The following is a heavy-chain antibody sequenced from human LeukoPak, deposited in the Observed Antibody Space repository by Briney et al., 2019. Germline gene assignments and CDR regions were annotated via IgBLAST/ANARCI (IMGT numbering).Heavy chain of an antibody. Sequence: SETLSLTCAVYGGSFSGYYWSWIRQPPGKGLEWIGEINHSGSTNYNPSLKSRVTISVDTSKNQFSLKLSSVTAADTAVYYRARHLNMDVWGKGTTVTVSS. V-gene: IGHV4-34*01. CDR3: ARHLNMDV. J-gene: IGHJ6*03. CDR2: INHSGST. CDR1: GGSFSGYY.